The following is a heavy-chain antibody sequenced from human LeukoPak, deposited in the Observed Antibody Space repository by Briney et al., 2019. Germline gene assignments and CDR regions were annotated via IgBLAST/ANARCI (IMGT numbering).Heavy chain of an antibody. J-gene: IGHJ5*02. CDR2: IYTSGST. D-gene: IGHD3-10*01. CDR3: ARDGGFGDIIWNWFDP. CDR1: GGSISSYY. V-gene: IGHV4-4*07. Sequence: PSETLSLTCTVSGGSISSYYWSWIRQPAGKGLEWIGRIYTSGSTNYNPSLKSRVTMSVDTSKNQFSLKLSSVTAADTAVYYCARDGGFGDIIWNWFDPWGQGTLVTVSS.